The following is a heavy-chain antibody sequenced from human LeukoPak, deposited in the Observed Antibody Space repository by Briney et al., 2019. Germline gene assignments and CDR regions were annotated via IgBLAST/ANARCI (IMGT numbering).Heavy chain of an antibody. Sequence: GGSLRLSCTGSGFTFSDYYMSWIRQGPGKGLEWISYVSQSGSTIYYADSVKGRFSISRDNGKNSLYPQLNSLRVEDTGIYYCAREGHTYGSDYWGQGTLVTVSS. CDR1: GFTFSDYY. V-gene: IGHV3-11*01. CDR3: AREGHTYGSDY. J-gene: IGHJ4*02. CDR2: VSQSGSTI. D-gene: IGHD3-10*01.